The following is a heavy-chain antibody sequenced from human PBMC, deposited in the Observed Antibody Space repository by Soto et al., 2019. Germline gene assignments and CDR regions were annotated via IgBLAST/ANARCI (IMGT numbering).Heavy chain of an antibody. CDR2: ISGSGGST. Sequence: GGSLRLSCAASGFTFSSYAMSWVRQAPGKGLEWVSAISGSGGSTYYADSVKGRFTISRDNSKNTLYLQMNSLRAEDTAVYYCAKQSEKGFMFCYFDYWGQGTLVTVSS. CDR3: AKQSEKGFMFCYFDY. J-gene: IGHJ4*02. V-gene: IGHV3-23*01. D-gene: IGHD3-10*02. CDR1: GFTFSSYA.